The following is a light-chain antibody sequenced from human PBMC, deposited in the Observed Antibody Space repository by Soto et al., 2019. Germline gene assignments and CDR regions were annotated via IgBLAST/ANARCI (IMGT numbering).Light chain of an antibody. CDR2: GAS. J-gene: IGKJ1*01. CDR3: QQYGSSPWT. CDR1: QSVSSSY. Sequence: EIVLTQSPGTLSLSPGERATLSCRASQSVSSSYLAWYQQKPGQAPRLLIYGASSSATGVPDRFGGSGSGTDFTLTISRLEPEDCAVYYCQQYGSSPWTFGQGTNVEIK. V-gene: IGKV3-20*01.